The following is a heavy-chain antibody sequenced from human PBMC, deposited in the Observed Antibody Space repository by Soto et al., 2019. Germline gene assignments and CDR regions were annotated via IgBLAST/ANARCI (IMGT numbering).Heavy chain of an antibody. J-gene: IGHJ5*02. V-gene: IGHV4-59*01. CDR3: ARDLARGNFDP. Sequence: PSETLSLTCTVSGGSISSYYWSWIRQPPGKGLEWIGYIYYSGSTNYNPSLKSRVTISVDTSKNQFSLKLSSVTAADTAVYYCARDLARGNFDPWGQGTLVTVSS. CDR1: GGSISSYY. D-gene: IGHD3-16*01. CDR2: IYYSGST.